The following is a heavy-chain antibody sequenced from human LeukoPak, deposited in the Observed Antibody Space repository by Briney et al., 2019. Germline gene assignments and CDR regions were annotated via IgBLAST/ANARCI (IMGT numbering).Heavy chain of an antibody. CDR3: ARDISGGSHVFDI. CDR2: IYYSGST. V-gene: IGHV4-59*08. CDR1: GGSISGYY. D-gene: IGHD3-3*02. J-gene: IGHJ3*02. Sequence: PSETLSLTCSVSGGSISGYYWNWIRQPPGKGLEWIGSIYYSGSTNYNPSLESRVTISVDTSKNQFSLQVNSVTAADTAVYYCARDISGGSHVFDIWGQGTMVTVSP.